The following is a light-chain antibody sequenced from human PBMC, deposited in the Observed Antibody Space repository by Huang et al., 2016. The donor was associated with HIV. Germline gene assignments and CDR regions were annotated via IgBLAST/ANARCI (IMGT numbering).Light chain of an antibody. CDR1: QSIGSN. Sequence: EVVMTQSPNTLSVSPGERATLSCRASQSIGSNLAWYQQRPGQAPKLLIYRASARAAGVPARFSGSGSWTEFTLTISSLQSEEFAIYYCQQYNNWPPLTFGGGTKVEI. J-gene: IGKJ4*01. CDR2: RAS. CDR3: QQYNNWPPLT. V-gene: IGKV3-15*01.